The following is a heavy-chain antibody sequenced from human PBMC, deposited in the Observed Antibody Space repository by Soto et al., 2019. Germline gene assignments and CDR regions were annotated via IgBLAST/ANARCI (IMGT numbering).Heavy chain of an antibody. CDR3: ARDCITVPDVLPGY. Sequence: PGGSLRLSCAASGFTFGTYGMHWVRQAPGKGLEWVASIWHDGSKRHYTDSVKGRFTISRDNSKNTVDLQMSSLRVDDTAVYYCARDCITVPDVLPGYWGQGTLVTVSS. V-gene: IGHV3-33*01. CDR1: GFTFGTYG. J-gene: IGHJ4*02. D-gene: IGHD6-19*01. CDR2: IWHDGSKR.